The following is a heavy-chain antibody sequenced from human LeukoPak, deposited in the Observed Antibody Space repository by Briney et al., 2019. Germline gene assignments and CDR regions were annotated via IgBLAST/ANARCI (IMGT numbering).Heavy chain of an antibody. D-gene: IGHD3-22*01. J-gene: IGHJ3*02. CDR3: ATVKPNYYDSSSYSAHYSPRGAFDI. CDR1: RRSISSYY. V-gene: IGHV4-59*08. Sequence: PSETLSLTCTVARRSISSYYWSWIRQPPGKGLEWIGYIYYSGSTNYNPSLKSRVTISVDTSKIQFSLKLSSVTAADTAVYYSATVKPNYYDSSSYSAHYSPRGAFDIWGQGTMVTVSS. CDR2: IYYSGST.